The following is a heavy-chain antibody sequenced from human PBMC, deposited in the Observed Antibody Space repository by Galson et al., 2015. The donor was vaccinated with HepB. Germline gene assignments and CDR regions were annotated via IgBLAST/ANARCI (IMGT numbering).Heavy chain of an antibody. J-gene: IGHJ4*02. CDR2: IKSKTDGGTT. Sequence: SLRLSCAASGFTFSNAWMSWVRQAPGKGLEWVGRIKSKTDGGTTDYAAPVKGRFTISRDDSKNTLYLQMDSLETEDTAVYYCTTEGITGTTFISKFDYWGQGTLVAVSS. V-gene: IGHV3-15*01. D-gene: IGHD1-7*01. CDR3: TTEGITGTTFISKFDY. CDR1: GFTFSNAW.